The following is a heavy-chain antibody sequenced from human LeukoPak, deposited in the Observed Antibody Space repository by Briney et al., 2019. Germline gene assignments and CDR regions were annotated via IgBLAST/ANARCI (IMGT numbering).Heavy chain of an antibody. V-gene: IGHV3-48*03. D-gene: IGHD3-10*01. J-gene: IGHJ4*02. CDR3: VLLSLTPG. CDR1: GFTFSTYE. Sequence: PGGSLRLSCTASGFTFSTYEMSWVRQAPGKGLEWVSYISSYGSTIYYADSVKGRFTISRDNAKNTLYLQMNSLRAEDTAVYYCVLLSLTPGWGQGTLVTVSS. CDR2: ISSYGSTI.